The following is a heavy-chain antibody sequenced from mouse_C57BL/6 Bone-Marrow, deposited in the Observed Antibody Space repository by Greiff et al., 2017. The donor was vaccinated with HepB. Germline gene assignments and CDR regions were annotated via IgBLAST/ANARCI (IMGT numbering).Heavy chain of an antibody. CDR2: INPGNGGT. D-gene: IGHD4-1*01. J-gene: IGHJ4*01. CDR1: GYTFTSYW. CDR3: ARTPWDGYAMDY. V-gene: IGHV1-53*01. Sequence: VQLQQSGTELVKPGASVKLSCTASGYTFTSYWMPWVKQRPGQGLEWIGNINPGNGGTNYNEKFKSKATLTVDKSSSTAYMQLSSLTSEDSAVYYCARTPWDGYAMDYWGQGTSVTVSS.